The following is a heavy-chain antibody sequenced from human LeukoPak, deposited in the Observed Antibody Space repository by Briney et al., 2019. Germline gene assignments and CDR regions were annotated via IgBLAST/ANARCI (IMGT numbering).Heavy chain of an antibody. Sequence: GGSLRLSCAASGFTFSSYGMHWVRQAPGKGLEWVAVISYDGSNKYYADSVKGRFTISRDNSKNTLYLQMDSLRAEDTAVYYFAKLGIIDIVVVVAAPARDRFDYWGQGTLVTVSS. CDR2: ISYDGSNK. CDR1: GFTFSSYG. CDR3: AKLGIIDIVVVVAAPARDRFDY. V-gene: IGHV3-30*18. D-gene: IGHD2-15*01. J-gene: IGHJ4*02.